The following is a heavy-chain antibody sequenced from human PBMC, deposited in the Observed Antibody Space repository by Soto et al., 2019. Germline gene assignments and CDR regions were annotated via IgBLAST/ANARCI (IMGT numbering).Heavy chain of an antibody. CDR3: ARVWWFGEKEYFQN. J-gene: IGHJ1*01. D-gene: IGHD2-21*01. Sequence: SGPTLVNPTQTLTLTFTISGSSLSTDGMCVSWIRQPPGKALEWLARIDWNDDKYYSTSLKTRLTISKDTSKNQAVLTMTKLDPADSATYYCARVWWFGEKEYFQNWGQGTLVTVSS. V-gene: IGHV2-70*11. CDR2: IDWNDDK. CDR1: GSSLSTDGMC.